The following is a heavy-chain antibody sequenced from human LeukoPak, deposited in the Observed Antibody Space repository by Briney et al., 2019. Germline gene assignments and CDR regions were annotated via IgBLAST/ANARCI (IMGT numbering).Heavy chain of an antibody. CDR2: IYVDGRTT. Sequence: GGSLRLSCVASGFTFSNYWMHWVRQPPGRGLVWVSRIYVDGRTTNYADSVKGRFTISRDNAKNTVYLEMNSLSVEDTATYYCIRDFRSADLWGQGTLVTVTS. CDR1: GFTFSNYW. CDR3: IRDFRSADL. V-gene: IGHV3-74*01. J-gene: IGHJ5*02.